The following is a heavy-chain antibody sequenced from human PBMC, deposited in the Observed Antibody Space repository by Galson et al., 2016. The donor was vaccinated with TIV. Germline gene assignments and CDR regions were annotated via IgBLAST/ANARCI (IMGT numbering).Heavy chain of an antibody. CDR3: ARRGNYFSDAFDI. CDR1: GFTFSSYS. D-gene: IGHD1-7*01. J-gene: IGHJ3*02. V-gene: IGHV3-21*01. Sequence: SLRLSCAVSGFTFSSYSMNWVRQASGKGLEWVASISTTSNYIYYADSVKGRFTISRDNAEDSLHLQINSLRAEDTALYYCARRGNYFSDAFDIWGQGTMVTVSS. CDR2: ISTTSNYI.